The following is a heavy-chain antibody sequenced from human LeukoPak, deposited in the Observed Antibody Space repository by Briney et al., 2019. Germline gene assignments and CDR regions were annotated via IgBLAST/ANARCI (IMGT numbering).Heavy chain of an antibody. CDR3: AKDRRACSSSSCYYRFDY. D-gene: IGHD2-2*01. CDR1: EFTFSSYA. J-gene: IGHJ4*02. V-gene: IGHV3-23*01. Sequence: QPGGSLRPSCPPYEFTFSSYAISWVRHAPGKGLEWVSAISDSVGSTYYAGSVKGRFTISRDNSKNTVYLQMNSLRAEDTAVYSCAKDRRACSSSSCYYRFDYWGQGTLGTVSS. CDR2: ISDSVGST.